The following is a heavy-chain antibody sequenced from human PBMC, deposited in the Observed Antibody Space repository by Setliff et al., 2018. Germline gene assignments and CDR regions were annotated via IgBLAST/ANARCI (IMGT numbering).Heavy chain of an antibody. Sequence: GASVKVSCKASGYSLSNYVMNWVRQAPGQGLEWMGWINTKTGDPTYAQGYKGRFAFSLDTSDSATYLDISNLKAEDTATYYCARADHLVTTTFDYWGQGTLVTVSS. V-gene: IGHV7-4-1*02. D-gene: IGHD4-17*01. CDR1: GYSLSNYV. J-gene: IGHJ4*01. CDR2: INTKTGDP. CDR3: ARADHLVTTTFDY.